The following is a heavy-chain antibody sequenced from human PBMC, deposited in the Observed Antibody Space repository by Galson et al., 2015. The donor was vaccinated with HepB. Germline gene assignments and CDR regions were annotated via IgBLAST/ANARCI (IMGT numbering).Heavy chain of an antibody. J-gene: IGHJ2*01. CDR1: GYTFTSYA. CDR3: ARDSPVLTMIVVVEDLYWYFDL. Sequence: SVKVSCKASGYTFTSYAMHWVRQAPGQRLEWMGWINAGNGNTKYSQKFQGRVTITRDTSASTAYMELSSLRSEDTAVYYCARDSPVLTMIVVVEDLYWYFDLWGRGTLVTVSS. CDR2: INAGNGNT. V-gene: IGHV1-3*01. D-gene: IGHD3-22*01.